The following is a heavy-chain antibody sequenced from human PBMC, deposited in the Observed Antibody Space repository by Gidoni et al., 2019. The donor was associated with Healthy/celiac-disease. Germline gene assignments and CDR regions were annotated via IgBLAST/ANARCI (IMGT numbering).Heavy chain of an antibody. Sequence: QVQLVQSGAEVKKPGSSVTVSCKASGGTFSSYAISWVRQAPGQGLEWMGRIIPILGIANYAQKFQGRVTITADKSTSTAYMELSSLRSEDTAVYYCARGVMNYGDLGYWGQGTLVTVSS. V-gene: IGHV1-69*04. CDR1: GGTFSSYA. CDR3: ARGVMNYGDLGY. D-gene: IGHD4-17*01. CDR2: IIPILGIA. J-gene: IGHJ4*02.